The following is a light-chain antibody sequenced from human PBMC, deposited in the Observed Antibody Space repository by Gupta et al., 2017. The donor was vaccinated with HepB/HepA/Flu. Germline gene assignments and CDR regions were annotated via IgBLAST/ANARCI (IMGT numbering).Light chain of an antibody. CDR3: SSYTSSRGV. CDR1: SSDVGGYNY. V-gene: IGLV2-14*01. CDR2: DVS. J-gene: IGLJ3*02. Sequence: QSALTQPASVSGSPGQSITISCTGTSSDVGGYNYVSWYQQHPGKAPKLMIYDVSNRPSGVSNRFSGSKSGNTASLTISGLQAEDEAYYYCSSYTSSRGVFGGGTKLTVL.